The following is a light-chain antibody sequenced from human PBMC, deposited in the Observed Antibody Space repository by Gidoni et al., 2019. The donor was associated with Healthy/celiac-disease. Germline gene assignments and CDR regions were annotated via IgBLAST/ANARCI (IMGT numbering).Light chain of an antibody. CDR2: DAS. V-gene: IGKV1-33*01. CDR3: QQYDNLPLT. J-gene: IGKJ3*01. Sequence: DIQMTQSPSSLSASVGDRVTITCQASQDINNYLNWYQQKPGKAPKLLIYDASNLETGVPSRFSGSGSGTDFTFTISSLQPEDIATYYCQQYDNLPLTFGPGTKVDIK. CDR1: QDINNY.